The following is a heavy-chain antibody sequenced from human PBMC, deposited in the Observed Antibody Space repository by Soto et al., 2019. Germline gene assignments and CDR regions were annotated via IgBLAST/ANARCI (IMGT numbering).Heavy chain of an antibody. V-gene: IGHV3-30-3*01. J-gene: IGHJ4*02. Sequence: GGSLRLSCAASGFTFSSYAMHWVRQAPGKGLEWVAVISYDGSNKYYADSVKGRFTISRDNSKNTLYLQMNSLGAEDTAVYYCASNSGPDLHYWGQGTLVTVSS. CDR3: ASNSGPDLHY. D-gene: IGHD5-12*01. CDR2: ISYDGSNK. CDR1: GFTFSSYA.